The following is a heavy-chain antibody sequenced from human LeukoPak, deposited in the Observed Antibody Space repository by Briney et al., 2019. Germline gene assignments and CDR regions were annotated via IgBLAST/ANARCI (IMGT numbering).Heavy chain of an antibody. CDR3: ARGVGFDY. D-gene: IGHD3-10*01. CDR1: GGSISSGDYY. CDR2: IYYSGST. Sequence: SETLSLTCTVSGGSISSGDYYWSWIRQSPGKGLEWIGYIYYSGSTYYNPSLKSRVTISVDTSKNQFSLKLSSVTTADTAVYYCARGVGFDYWGQGTLVTVSS. J-gene: IGHJ4*02. V-gene: IGHV4-30-4*08.